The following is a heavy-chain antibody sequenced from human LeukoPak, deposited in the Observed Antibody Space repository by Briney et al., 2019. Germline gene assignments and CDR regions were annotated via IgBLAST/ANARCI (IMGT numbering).Heavy chain of an antibody. D-gene: IGHD4-11*01. V-gene: IGHV3-21*01. CDR1: GFTFSSYS. CDR3: ARDMRDYMDYYYSSMDV. CDR2: ISSSSSYI. Sequence: PGGSLRLSCAASGFTFSSYSMNWVRQAPGKWLEWVSSISSSSSYIYYADSVKGRFTISRDNAKNSLHLQMNSLRAEDTAVYYCARDMRDYMDYYYSSMDVWGEGTTVTVSS. J-gene: IGHJ6*03.